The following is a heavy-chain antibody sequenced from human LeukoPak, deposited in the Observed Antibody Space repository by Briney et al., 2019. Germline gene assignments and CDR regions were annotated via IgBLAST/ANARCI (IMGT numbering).Heavy chain of an antibody. CDR1: VDSVSSNSVA. CDR3: AGGPGGAMGGY. Sequence: SQTLSLTCAISVDSVSSNSVAWNWIRQSPSRGLEWLGRTYYRSKWYNDYAVSVKSRITINPDTSKNQSSLQLNSVTPEDTAVYYCAGGPGGAMGGYWGRGTLVTVSS. CDR2: TYYRSKWYN. D-gene: IGHD1-26*01. J-gene: IGHJ4*02. V-gene: IGHV6-1*01.